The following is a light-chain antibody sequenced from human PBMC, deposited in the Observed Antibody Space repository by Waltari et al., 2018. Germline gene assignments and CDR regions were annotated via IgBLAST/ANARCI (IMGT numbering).Light chain of an antibody. J-gene: IGLJ3*02. V-gene: IGLV1-47*01. Sequence: QSVLTQPPSASGTPGQTVSVSCSGSGPNLGSNYAYWYQHVPGTAPQLLIYRNEQRPSGVPDRFSGSKSGTSASLAISGLRSEDEADYFCTSWDDSLNAWVFGGGTKLTVL. CDR3: TSWDDSLNAWV. CDR2: RNE. CDR1: GPNLGSNY.